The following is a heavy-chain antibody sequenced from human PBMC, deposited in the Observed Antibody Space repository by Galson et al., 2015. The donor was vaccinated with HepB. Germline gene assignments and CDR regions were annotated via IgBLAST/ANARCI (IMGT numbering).Heavy chain of an antibody. CDR3: AKDHEGNWNYQGLFHYFDY. CDR1: GFTFSSYA. Sequence: SLRLSCAASGFTFSSYAMSWVRQAPGKGLEWVSAISGSGGSTYYADSVKGRFTISRDNSKNTLYLQMNSLGAEDTAVYYCAKDHEGNWNYQGLFHYFDYWGQGTLVTVSS. V-gene: IGHV3-23*01. D-gene: IGHD1-7*01. J-gene: IGHJ4*02. CDR2: ISGSGGST.